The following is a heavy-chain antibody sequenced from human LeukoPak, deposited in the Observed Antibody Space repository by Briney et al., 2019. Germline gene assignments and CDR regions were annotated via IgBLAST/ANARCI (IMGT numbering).Heavy chain of an antibody. V-gene: IGHV3-21*01. CDR3: ARDGSGWSRDY. Sequence: GGFLRLSCAASGFNFSPCAMTWVRQAPGKGLEWVSTITAGTTHIYYADSVKGRFTTSRDDAKTSLYLQLSSLRTEDTAVYYCARDGSGWSRDYWGQGTLVTVSS. D-gene: IGHD6-13*01. J-gene: IGHJ4*02. CDR1: GFNFSPCA. CDR2: ITAGTTHI.